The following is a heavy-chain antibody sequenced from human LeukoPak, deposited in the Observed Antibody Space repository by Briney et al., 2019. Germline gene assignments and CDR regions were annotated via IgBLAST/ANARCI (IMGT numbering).Heavy chain of an antibody. D-gene: IGHD3-16*02. J-gene: IGHJ4*02. V-gene: IGHV1-18*01. CDR3: ARTLHDTFWGVIVFPDY. Sequence: ASVKVSCKASGYTFTSYGISWVRQAPGQGLEWMGWISAYNGNTNYAQKLQGRVTMTTDTSTSTAYMELRSLRSDDTAVYYCARTLHDTFWGVIVFPDYWGQGTLVTVSS. CDR1: GYTFTSYG. CDR2: ISAYNGNT.